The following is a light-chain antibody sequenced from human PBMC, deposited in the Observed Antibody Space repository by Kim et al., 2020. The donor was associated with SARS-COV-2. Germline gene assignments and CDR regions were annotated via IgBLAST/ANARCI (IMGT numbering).Light chain of an antibody. CDR2: GAS. Sequence: SPGERATLSGRASQSVSSNLAWYQQKPGQAPRLLIYGASTRATGIPARFSGSGSGTEFTLTISSLQSEDFAVYYCQQYNNWPPRTFGQGTKVEIK. CDR3: QQYNNWPPRT. CDR1: QSVSSN. V-gene: IGKV3-15*01. J-gene: IGKJ1*01.